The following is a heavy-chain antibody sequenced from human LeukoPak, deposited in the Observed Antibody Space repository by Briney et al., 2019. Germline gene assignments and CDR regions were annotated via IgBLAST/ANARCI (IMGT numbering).Heavy chain of an antibody. CDR2: ISGSGDNI. V-gene: IGHV3-23*01. CDR1: GFSFSNYA. D-gene: IGHD2-2*01. CDR3: EKADFPYISCFVLDY. Sequence: GGSLRLSCATSGFSFSNYAMSWVRQAPGKGLEWVSAISGSGDNIYYPDSVKGRFTISRDRSKNTLYLQLNSLRAEDTAVYYCEKADFPYISCFVLDYWGQGTQVTVSS. J-gene: IGHJ4*02.